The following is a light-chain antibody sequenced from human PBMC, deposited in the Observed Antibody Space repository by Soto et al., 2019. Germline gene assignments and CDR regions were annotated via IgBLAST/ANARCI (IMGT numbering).Light chain of an antibody. CDR1: QSVSSN. Sequence: EIVMSQSPATLSVSTGERATLSCRASQSVSSNLAWYQQKPGQAPRLLIYGASTRATGIPARFSGSGSGTEFTLTISSLQSEYFAVYSCQQYDSWPRTFGQGTKVDIK. J-gene: IGKJ1*01. CDR3: QQYDSWPRT. V-gene: IGKV3-15*01. CDR2: GAS.